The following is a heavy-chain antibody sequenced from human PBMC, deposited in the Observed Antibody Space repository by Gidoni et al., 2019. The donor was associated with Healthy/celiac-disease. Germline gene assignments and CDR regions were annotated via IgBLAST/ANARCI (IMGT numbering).Heavy chain of an antibody. CDR1: GGSISSGGYY. D-gene: IGHD4-17*01. Sequence: QVQLQESGPGLVKPVSGGSISSGGYYWSWIRQHPGKGLEWIGYIYYSGSTYYNPSLKSRVTISVDTSKNQFSLKLSSVTAADTAVYYCARAHQMTTIAFDYWGQGTLVTVSS. CDR2: IYYSGST. V-gene: IGHV4-31*02. CDR3: ARAHQMTTIAFDY. J-gene: IGHJ4*02.